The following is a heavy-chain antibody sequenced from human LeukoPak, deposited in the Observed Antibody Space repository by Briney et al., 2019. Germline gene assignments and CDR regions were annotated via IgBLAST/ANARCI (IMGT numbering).Heavy chain of an antibody. J-gene: IGHJ5*02. V-gene: IGHV4-4*07. CDR1: GGSISSHY. CDR3: ARGSRYCSSTSCLGCRFDP. D-gene: IGHD2-2*01. CDR2: IYTSGST. Sequence: SGPTLVKPSETLSLTCTVSGGSISSHYWSWIRQPAGKGLEWIGRIYTSGSTNYNPSLKSRVTISVDTSKNQFSLKLSSVTAADTAVYYCARGSRYCSSTSCLGCRFDPWGQGTLVTVSS.